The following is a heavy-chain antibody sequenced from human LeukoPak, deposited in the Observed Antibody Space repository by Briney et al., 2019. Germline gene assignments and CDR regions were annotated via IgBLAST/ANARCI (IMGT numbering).Heavy chain of an antibody. D-gene: IGHD1-26*01. CDR3: AKDVKVGSHWGYYMDV. Sequence: PGGSLRLPCAASGFTFDDYAMHWVRQAPGKGLEWVSFISWDGGTTYYADSVKGRFTISRDNSKNSLYLQMNSLRAEDTALYFCAKDVKVGSHWGYYMDVWGKGTTVTVSS. CDR1: GFTFDDYA. V-gene: IGHV3-43D*04. J-gene: IGHJ6*03. CDR2: ISWDGGTT.